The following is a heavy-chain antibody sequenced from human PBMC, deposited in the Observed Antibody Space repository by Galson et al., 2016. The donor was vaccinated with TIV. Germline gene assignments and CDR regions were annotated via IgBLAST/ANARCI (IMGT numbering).Heavy chain of an antibody. V-gene: IGHV3-30*18. CDR1: GFTFSIYG. CDR2: ISYDGNNK. Sequence: SLRLSCAASGFTFSIYGMHWVRQAPGKGLEWMGFISYDGNNKYYAESVKGRFTISRDNSKNTVSLQMNSLRAEDTAVYSCAKVGARGYGDYPYYLEHWGQGTPVTVSS. D-gene: IGHD4-17*01. J-gene: IGHJ5*02. CDR3: AKVGARGYGDYPYYLEH.